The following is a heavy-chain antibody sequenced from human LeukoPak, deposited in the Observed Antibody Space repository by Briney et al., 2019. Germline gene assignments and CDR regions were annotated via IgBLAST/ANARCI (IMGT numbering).Heavy chain of an antibody. CDR1: GFTFSSFG. CDR2: IWYDGSNT. V-gene: IGHV3-33*01. Sequence: PGRSQRLSCVASGFTFSSFGMHWVRQAPGKGLEWVALIWYDGSNTYYADSVKGRFTISRDDSKNTVYLQMNSLRAEETALYYCARGFLDFDSWGQGTLVIVSS. D-gene: IGHD3-3*01. CDR3: ARGFLDFDS. J-gene: IGHJ4*02.